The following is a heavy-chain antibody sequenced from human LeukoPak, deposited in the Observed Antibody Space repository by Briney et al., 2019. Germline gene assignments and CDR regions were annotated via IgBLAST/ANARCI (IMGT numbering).Heavy chain of an antibody. V-gene: IGHV4-59*08. CDR1: GGXFSGYY. J-gene: IGHJ4*02. CDR3: ARLRPSIGAAGTFDY. CDR2: IYYTGST. Sequence: SETLSLTCGVYGGXFSGYYCSWIRQPPGKGLEWIGYIYYTGSTKYNASLKSRVTISVDTSKNQFSLKVSSVTAADTAVYYCARLRPSIGAAGTFDYWGQGTLVTVSS. D-gene: IGHD6-13*01.